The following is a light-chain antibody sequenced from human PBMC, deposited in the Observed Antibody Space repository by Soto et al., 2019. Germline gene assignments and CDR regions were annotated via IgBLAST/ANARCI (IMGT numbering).Light chain of an antibody. Sequence: QSVLTQPPSVSGAPGQRVTISCTGSSSNIGAGYDVHWYQQLPGTAPKLLIYGNSNRPSGVPDRFSGSKSGTSASQAITGFQAEDEADYYCRSYDSSLRVYVFGTGTKVTVL. CDR2: GNS. V-gene: IGLV1-40*01. CDR1: SSNIGAGYD. J-gene: IGLJ1*01. CDR3: RSYDSSLRVYV.